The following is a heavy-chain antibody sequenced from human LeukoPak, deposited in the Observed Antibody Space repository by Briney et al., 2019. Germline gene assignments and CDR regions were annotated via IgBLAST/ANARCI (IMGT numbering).Heavy chain of an antibody. CDR1: GFTFCSYA. J-gene: IGHJ4*02. D-gene: IGHD3-10*01. CDR3: AKSGRGSGSYYNAYYFDY. V-gene: IGHV3-23*01. CDR2: IWWSGGST. Sequence: GGSLRLSCAASGFTFCSYAMSWVRQAPGKGLGWVSAIWWSGGSTYYADSVKGRFTISRDNSKNTLYLQMNSLRAEDTAVYYCAKSGRGSGSYYNAYYFDYWGQGTLVTVSS.